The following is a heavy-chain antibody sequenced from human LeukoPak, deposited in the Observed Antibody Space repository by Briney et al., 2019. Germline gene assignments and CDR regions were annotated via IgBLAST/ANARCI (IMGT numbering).Heavy chain of an antibody. CDR3: IVFGGSNH. CDR1: GLTGSHNY. V-gene: IGHV3-53*01. Sequence: GGSLRLSCAASGLTGSHNYVSWVRQAPGKGLEWVSAIHTSGDTCYADSVKGRFTISRDTSKNTQYLQINSLRVEDTAVYYCIVFGGSNHWGQGTLVTVSS. D-gene: IGHD4-23*01. J-gene: IGHJ5*02. CDR2: IHTSGDT.